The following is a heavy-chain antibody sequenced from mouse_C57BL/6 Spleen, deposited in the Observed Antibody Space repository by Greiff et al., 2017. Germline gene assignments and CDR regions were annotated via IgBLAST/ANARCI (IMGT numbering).Heavy chain of an antibody. Sequence: QVQLQQSGAELARPGASVKLSCKASGYTFTSYGISWVKQRTGQGLEWIGEIYPRSGNTYYNEKFKGKATLTADKSSSTAYMELRGLTSEDSAVYFCARCHYDYDEDYWGQGTTLTVSS. CDR1: GYTFTSYG. J-gene: IGHJ2*01. D-gene: IGHD2-4*01. CDR2: IYPRSGNT. CDR3: ARCHYDYDEDY. V-gene: IGHV1-81*01.